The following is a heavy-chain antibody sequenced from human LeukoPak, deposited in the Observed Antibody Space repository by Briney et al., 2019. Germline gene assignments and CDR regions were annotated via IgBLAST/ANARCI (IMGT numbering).Heavy chain of an antibody. CDR3: ARSLNYYYYMDV. V-gene: IGHV1-8*01. J-gene: IGHJ6*03. D-gene: IGHD3-16*02. Sequence: ASVKVSCKASGYTFTSYDINWVRQATGHGLEWMGWMNPNSGNTGYAQNFQGRVTMTRNTSISTAYMELSSLRSEDTAVYYCARSLNYYYYMDVWGKGTTVTVSS. CDR2: MNPNSGNT. CDR1: GYTFTSYD.